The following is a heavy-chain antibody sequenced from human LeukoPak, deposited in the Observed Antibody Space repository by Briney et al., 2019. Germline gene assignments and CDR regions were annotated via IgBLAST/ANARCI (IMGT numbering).Heavy chain of an antibody. CDR3: ASWYHIDY. D-gene: IGHD2-2*01. Sequence: GGSLRLSCAASGFTVSSNYMSWVRQAPGKGLEWVSLIHSGGTRYTDSVRGRFTISRDNSKNTLYLQMNSLRAEDTAMYYCASWYHIDYWGQGALVTVSS. V-gene: IGHV3-53*01. CDR2: IHSGGTR. J-gene: IGHJ4*02. CDR1: GFTVSSNY.